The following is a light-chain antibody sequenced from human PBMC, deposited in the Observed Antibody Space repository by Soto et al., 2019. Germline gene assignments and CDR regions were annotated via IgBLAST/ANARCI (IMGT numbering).Light chain of an antibody. CDR1: QSVNNNY. Sequence: EIVLTQSPATLWLSRGDRATLSCEASQSVNNNYLAWYQHKPGQAPRLLIYGASSRATGIPDRFSGSGSGTDFTLTISRLEHEDFAVFYCWQYDTSLPDTFGEGTKVEIK. J-gene: IGKJ4*01. CDR3: WQYDTSLPDT. CDR2: GAS. V-gene: IGKV3-20*01.